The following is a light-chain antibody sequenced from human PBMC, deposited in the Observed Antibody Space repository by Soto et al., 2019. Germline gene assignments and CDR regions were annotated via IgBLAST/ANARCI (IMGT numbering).Light chain of an antibody. J-gene: IGKJ1*01. CDR1: QNINSW. CDR2: AAS. CDR3: QQASSSPWT. Sequence: DIQMTQSPSSVSASVGDRVTITCRASQNINSWLGWYQQRPGKAPKLLIYAASSLQGGVPSRFSGSGSGTDFSLTISSLQPEDFATYYCQQASSSPWTFSQGTKVEMK. V-gene: IGKV1-12*01.